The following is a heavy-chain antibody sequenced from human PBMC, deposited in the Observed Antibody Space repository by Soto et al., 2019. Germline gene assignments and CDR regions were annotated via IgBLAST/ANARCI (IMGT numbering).Heavy chain of an antibody. CDR3: AREMGYFTLTSCHAGPLFYYMDV. Sequence: QVQLQESGPGLVKPSETLSLTCTVFGGSISSYHWSWIRQHPGKGLEWIGEVYNSGTTNYKPSLKNRVTISADTSKNHLSLSLSSVTAADTAVYFCAREMGYFTLTSCHAGPLFYYMDVWGKGTTVTVSS. D-gene: IGHD2-2*01. J-gene: IGHJ6*03. CDR1: GGSISSYH. CDR2: VYNSGTT. V-gene: IGHV4-59*01.